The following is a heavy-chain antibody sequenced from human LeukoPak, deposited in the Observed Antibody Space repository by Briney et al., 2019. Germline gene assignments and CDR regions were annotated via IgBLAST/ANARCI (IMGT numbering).Heavy chain of an antibody. CDR2: VSTGSNYI. CDR3: AREKSGITFGGVISPDDY. V-gene: IGHV3-21*01. D-gene: IGHD3-16*02. Sequence: PGGSLRLSCTASGFTFSSYSLNWVRQAPGKGLEWVSSVSTGSNYIYYADSVKGRFTISRDNAKNSLYLQMNSLRAEDTAVYYCAREKSGITFGGVISPDDYWGQGTLVTVSS. CDR1: GFTFSSYS. J-gene: IGHJ4*02.